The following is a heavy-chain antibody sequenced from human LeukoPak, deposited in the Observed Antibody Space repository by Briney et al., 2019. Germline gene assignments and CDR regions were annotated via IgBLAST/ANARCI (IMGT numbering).Heavy chain of an antibody. CDR3: ARDARGRTDFDY. J-gene: IGHJ4*02. V-gene: IGHV1-46*01. Sequence: GASVKVSCKASGYTFTSYGITWVRQAPGQGLEWMGVLKLYDGSISHAQKFQGRVTMTSDTSTSTVYMELSSLRSEDTAVYFCARDARGRTDFDYWGQGTLVTVSS. CDR2: LKLYDGSI. CDR1: GYTFTSYG. D-gene: IGHD3-16*01.